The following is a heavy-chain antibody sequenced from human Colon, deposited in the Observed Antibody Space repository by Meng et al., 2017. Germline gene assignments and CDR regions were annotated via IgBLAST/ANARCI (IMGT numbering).Heavy chain of an antibody. J-gene: IGHJ4*02. Sequence: QVQLQGPGPGLVKPSGTLSLTCTVSGASIIGLNWWTWVRQTPGKGLEWIGEIHHSGRTNSMPSLKSRVTLSLDKSKNQFSLSMTSVTAADTAVYYCARGTGDIRVGFDFWGQGTLVTVSS. CDR2: IHHSGRT. CDR1: GASIIGLNW. CDR3: ARGTGDIRVGFDF. V-gene: IGHV4-4*02. D-gene: IGHD7-27*01.